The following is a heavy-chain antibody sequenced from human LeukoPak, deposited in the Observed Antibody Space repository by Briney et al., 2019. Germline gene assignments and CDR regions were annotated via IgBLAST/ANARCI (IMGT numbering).Heavy chain of an antibody. CDR2: ISYDGSNK. CDR3: ATEPPEGATRDY. V-gene: IGHV3-30*03. J-gene: IGHJ4*02. D-gene: IGHD1-26*01. CDR1: GFTFSSYG. Sequence: GGSLRLSCAASGFTFSSYGMHWVRQAPGKGLEWVAVISYDGSNKYYADSVKGRFTISRDNSRNTLYLQMNSLRTEDTAVYYCATEPPEGATRDYWGQGTLVTVSS.